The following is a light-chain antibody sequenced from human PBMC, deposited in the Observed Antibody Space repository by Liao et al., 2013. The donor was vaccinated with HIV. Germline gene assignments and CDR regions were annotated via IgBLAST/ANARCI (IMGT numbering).Light chain of an antibody. Sequence: SYVLTQPPSVSVAPGKTATITCGGDNIGSESVHWYQQKPGQAPVVIIYYDSDRPSGIPGRFSGSNSGNTATLTITRVEAGDEADYYCQVWASPSDGVVFGGGTKLTVL. CDR2: YDS. CDR1: NIGSES. CDR3: QVWASPSDGVV. V-gene: IGLV3-21*01. J-gene: IGLJ2*01.